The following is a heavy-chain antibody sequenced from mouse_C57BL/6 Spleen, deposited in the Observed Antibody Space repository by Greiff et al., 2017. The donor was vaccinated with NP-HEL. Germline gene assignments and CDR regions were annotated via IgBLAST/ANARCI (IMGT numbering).Heavy chain of an antibody. Sequence: VQLQESGAELVRPGASVTLSCKASGYTFTDYEMHWVKQTPVHGLEWIGAIDPETGGTAYNQKFKGKAILTADKSSSTAYMELRSLTSEDSAVYYCTTNFPYWGQGTLVTVSA. CDR1: GYTFTDYE. CDR2: IDPETGGT. V-gene: IGHV1-15*01. J-gene: IGHJ3*01. CDR3: TTNFPY.